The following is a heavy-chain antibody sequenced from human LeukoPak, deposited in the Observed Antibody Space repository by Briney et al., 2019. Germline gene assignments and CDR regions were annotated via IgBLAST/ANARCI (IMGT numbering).Heavy chain of an antibody. D-gene: IGHD6-19*01. CDR2: INPNSGGT. V-gene: IGHV1-2*04. CDR3: ARDGGWTPRGAYYYYYGMDV. J-gene: IGHJ6*02. Sequence: ASVKVSCKASGYTFTGYYMHWVRQAPGQGLEWMGWINPNSGGTNYAQKFQGWVTVTRDTSISTAYMELSRLRSDDTAVYYCARDGGWTPRGAYYYYYGMDVWGQGTTVTVSS. CDR1: GYTFTGYY.